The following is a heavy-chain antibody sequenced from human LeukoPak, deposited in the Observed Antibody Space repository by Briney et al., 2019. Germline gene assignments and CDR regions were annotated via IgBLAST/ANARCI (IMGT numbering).Heavy chain of an antibody. Sequence: SETLSLTCSVSGGSISSYYWSWIRQPPGKGLEWIGEINHSGSTNYNPSLKSRVTISVDTSKNQFSLKLSSVTAADTAVYYCARAAHSSGWGLDYWGQGTLVTVSS. J-gene: IGHJ4*02. CDR3: ARAAHSSGWGLDY. V-gene: IGHV4-34*01. D-gene: IGHD6-19*01. CDR1: GGSISSYY. CDR2: INHSGST.